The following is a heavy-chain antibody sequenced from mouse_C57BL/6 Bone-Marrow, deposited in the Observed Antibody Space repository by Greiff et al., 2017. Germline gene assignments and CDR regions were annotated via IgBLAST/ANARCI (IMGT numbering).Heavy chain of an antibody. D-gene: IGHD2-4*01. CDR1: GYTFTDYY. V-gene: IGHV1-26*01. CDR2: INPNNGGT. CDR3: ARRVYYDYGDY. Sequence: EVQLQQSGPELVKPGASVKISCKASGYTFTDYYMNWVKQSHGKSLEWIGDINPNNGGTSYNQKFKGKATLTVDKSSSTAYMELRSLTSEDSAVYYCARRVYYDYGDYWGQGTTLTVSS. J-gene: IGHJ2*01.